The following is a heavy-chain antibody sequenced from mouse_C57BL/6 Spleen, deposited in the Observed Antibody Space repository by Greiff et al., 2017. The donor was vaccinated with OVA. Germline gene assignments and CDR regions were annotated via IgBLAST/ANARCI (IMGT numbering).Heavy chain of an antibody. D-gene: IGHD1-1*01. CDR3: ARENYYGSSGFAY. CDR1: GYTFTSYW. Sequence: QVQLQQPGAELVKPGASVKMSCKASGYTFTSYWITWVKQRPGQGLEWIGDIYPGSGSTNYNEKFKSKATLTVDTSYSTAYMQLSSLTSEDSAVYYCARENYYGSSGFAYWGQGTLVTVSA. J-gene: IGHJ3*01. CDR2: IYPGSGST. V-gene: IGHV1-55*01.